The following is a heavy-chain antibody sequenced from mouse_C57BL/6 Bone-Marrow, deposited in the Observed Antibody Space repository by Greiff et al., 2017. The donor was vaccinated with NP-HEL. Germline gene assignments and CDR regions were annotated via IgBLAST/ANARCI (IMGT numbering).Heavy chain of an antibody. CDR2: ISYDGSN. CDR1: GYSITSGYY. J-gene: IGHJ4*01. CDR3: AREKKDYAMDY. V-gene: IGHV3-6*01. Sequence: ESGPGLVKPSQSLSLTCSVTGYSITSGYYWNWIRQFPGNNLEWMGYISYDGSNNYNPSLKNRISITRDTSKNQFFLKLNSVTTEDTATYYCAREKKDYAMDYWGQGTSVTVSS.